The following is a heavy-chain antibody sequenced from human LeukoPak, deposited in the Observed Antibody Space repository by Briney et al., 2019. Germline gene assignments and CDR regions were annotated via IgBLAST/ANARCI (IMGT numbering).Heavy chain of an antibody. J-gene: IGHJ3*02. CDR2: FDPEDGET. V-gene: IGHV1-24*01. Sequence: ASVKVSCKVSGYTLTELSMHWVRQAPGKGLEWMGGFDPEDGETIYAQKFQGRVTMTEDTSTDTAYMELSSLRSEDTAAYYCATVDYGGNSDAFDIWGQGTMVTVSS. D-gene: IGHD4-23*01. CDR1: GYTLTELS. CDR3: ATVDYGGNSDAFDI.